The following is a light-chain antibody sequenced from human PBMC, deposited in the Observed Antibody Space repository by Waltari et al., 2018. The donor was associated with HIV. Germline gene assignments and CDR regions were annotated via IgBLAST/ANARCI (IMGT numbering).Light chain of an antibody. V-gene: IGKV1-5*03. CDR1: QSLNVW. CDR3: QQYDTSPIT. J-gene: IGKJ4*01. CDR2: KAS. Sequence: DTQMTQSPSSLSASVGDRVTITCRASQSLNVWLAWYQQKPGKAPNLLIFKASSPKSGVPSRFSGSGSGTEFTLTISSLQPDDSATYYCQQYDTSPITFGDGTRVEI.